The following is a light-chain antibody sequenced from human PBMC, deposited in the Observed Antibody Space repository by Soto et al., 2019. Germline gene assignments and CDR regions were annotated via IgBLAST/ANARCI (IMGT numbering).Light chain of an antibody. J-gene: IGKJ1*01. CDR1: QDISNH. CDR3: QQSYSTPRVT. V-gene: IGKV1-39*01. CDR2: AAS. Sequence: DIQMTPSPSSLSASVGDRVIITCQASQDISNHLNWYQQKPGKAPKLLIFAASSLQSGVPSRFSGSGSGTDFILTISSLQPEDFATYYCQQSYSTPRVTFGQGTKVDIK.